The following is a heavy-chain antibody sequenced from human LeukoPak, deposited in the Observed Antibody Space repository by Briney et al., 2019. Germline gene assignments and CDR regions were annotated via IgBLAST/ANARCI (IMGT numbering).Heavy chain of an antibody. V-gene: IGHV1-2*02. D-gene: IGHD3-22*01. CDR1: GYTFTGYY. Sequence: SVKVPCKASGYTFTGYYMHWVRQAPGQGLEWMGWIDPNSGGTNYAQKFQGRVTMTRDTSISTAYMELSRLRSDDTAVYYCARTYYYDSSGYQNYYYYGMDVWGQGTTVTVSS. J-gene: IGHJ6*02. CDR3: ARTYYYDSSGYQNYYYYGMDV. CDR2: IDPNSGGT.